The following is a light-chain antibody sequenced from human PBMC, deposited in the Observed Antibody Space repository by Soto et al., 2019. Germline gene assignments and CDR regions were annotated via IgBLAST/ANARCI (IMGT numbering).Light chain of an antibody. CDR1: ESVSSSY. J-gene: IGKJ4*01. V-gene: IGKV3-20*01. Sequence: EIVLTQSRGTLSLSQGKRATLSCRARESVSSSYLAWYQQKPGQAPRILFCGASSRATGIPDRFSGSGSGTDFTLTIIRLEPEAFAVYYCKQYGSQLTFCGGTKVQIK. CDR3: KQYGSQLT. CDR2: GAS.